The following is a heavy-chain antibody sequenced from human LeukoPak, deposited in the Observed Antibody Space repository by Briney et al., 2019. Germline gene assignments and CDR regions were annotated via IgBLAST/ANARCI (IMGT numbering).Heavy chain of an antibody. V-gene: IGHV4-34*01. D-gene: IGHD3-3*01. Sequence: SETLSLTCAVYGGSFSGYYWSWIRQPPGKGLEWIGEINHSGSTNYNPSLKSRVTISVDTSKNQFSLKLSSVTAADTAVYYCARRVTIFGVVTQNTLYYIDVWGKGTTVTVSS. J-gene: IGHJ6*03. CDR3: ARRVTIFGVVTQNTLYYIDV. CDR1: GGSFSGYY. CDR2: INHSGST.